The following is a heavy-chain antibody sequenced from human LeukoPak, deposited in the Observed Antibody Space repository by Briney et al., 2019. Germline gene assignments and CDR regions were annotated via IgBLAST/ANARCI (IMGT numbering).Heavy chain of an antibody. CDR1: GFTFSHYG. Sequence: GGTLRLSCAASGFTFSHYGMTWVRQAPGKGLQWVSSISGSGGSTYYADSVRGRFTISRDNSKNTLYLQMNSLRAEDTAVYYCAKDRHYQSNVLGYWGQGTLVTVSS. V-gene: IGHV3-23*01. CDR2: ISGSGGST. D-gene: IGHD3-22*01. CDR3: AKDRHYQSNVLGY. J-gene: IGHJ4*02.